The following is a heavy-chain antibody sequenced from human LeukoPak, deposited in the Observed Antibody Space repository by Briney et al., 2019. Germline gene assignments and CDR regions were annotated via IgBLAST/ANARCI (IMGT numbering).Heavy chain of an antibody. CDR2: IYHSGST. D-gene: IGHD3-9*01. J-gene: IGHJ4*02. CDR1: GGSTSSSNW. V-gene: IGHV4-4*02. Sequence: PSETLSLTCAVSGGSTSSSNWWSWVRQPPGKGLEWIGEIYHSGSTNYNPSLKSRVTISVDKSKNQFSLKLSSVTAADTAVYYCATGIGVILTQLDYWGQGTLVTVSS. CDR3: ATGIGVILTQLDY.